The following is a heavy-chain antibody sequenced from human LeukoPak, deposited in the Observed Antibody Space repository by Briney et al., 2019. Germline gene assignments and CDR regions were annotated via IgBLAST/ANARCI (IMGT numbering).Heavy chain of an antibody. J-gene: IGHJ5*02. CDR3: ARTYYDFWSGYYMRDGPKWFDP. Sequence: SQTLSLTCTVSGGSISSGDYYWSWIRQPPGKGLEWIGYIYYSGSTYYNPSLKSRVTISVDTYKNQFSLKLRSVTAADTAVYYCARTYYDFWSGYYMRDGPKWFDPWGQGTLVTVSS. V-gene: IGHV4-30-4*08. D-gene: IGHD3-3*01. CDR2: IYYSGST. CDR1: GGSISSGDYY.